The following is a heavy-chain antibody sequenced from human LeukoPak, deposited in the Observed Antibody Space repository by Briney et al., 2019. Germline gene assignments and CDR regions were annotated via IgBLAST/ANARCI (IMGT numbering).Heavy chain of an antibody. CDR3: ARDRWYTSG. J-gene: IGHJ4*02. V-gene: IGHV3-48*04. CDR2: ISTSGSTI. D-gene: IGHD6-19*01. Sequence: GGSLRLSCAASGFTFSSYWMSWVRQAPGKGLEWVSYISTSGSTIYYADSVKGRFTISRDNAKNSLFLQMNSLRAEDTAVYYCARDRWYTSGWGQGTLVTVSS. CDR1: GFTFSSYW.